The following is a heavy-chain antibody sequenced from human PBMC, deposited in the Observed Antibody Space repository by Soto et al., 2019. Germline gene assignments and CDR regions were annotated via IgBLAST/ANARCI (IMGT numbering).Heavy chain of an antibody. V-gene: IGHV1-69*02. Sequence: QVQLVQSGAEVKKPGSSVKVSCKASGGTFSSYTISWVRQAPGQGLEWMGRIIPILGIANYAQKFQGRVTITADKATSTAYMELSSLRSEDTAVYYCASVVAATQFDYWGQGTLVTVSS. CDR3: ASVVAATQFDY. CDR1: GGTFSSYT. J-gene: IGHJ4*02. CDR2: IIPILGIA. D-gene: IGHD2-15*01.